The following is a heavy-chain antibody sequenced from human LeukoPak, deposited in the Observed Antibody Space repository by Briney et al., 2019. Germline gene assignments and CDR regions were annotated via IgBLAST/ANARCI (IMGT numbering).Heavy chain of an antibody. J-gene: IGHJ4*02. D-gene: IGHD4-17*01. CDR1: GGSISGSSYY. CDR3: ARQGTTVPH. Sequence: PSETLSLTCTVSGGSISGSSYYWGWIRQPPGKGLEWIGSIYYSGSTYYNPSLKSRVTISVDTSKNQFSLKLSSVTAADTAVYYCARQGTTVPHWGQGTLVTVSS. V-gene: IGHV4-39*01. CDR2: IYYSGST.